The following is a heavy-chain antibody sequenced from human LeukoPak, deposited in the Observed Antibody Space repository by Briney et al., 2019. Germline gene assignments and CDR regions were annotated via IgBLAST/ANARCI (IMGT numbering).Heavy chain of an antibody. Sequence: SETLSLTCAVYGGSFSGYYWSWIRQPPGKGLEWIGEINHSGSTNYNPSLKSRVTISVDTSKNQFSLKLSSVTAADTAVYYCARYRFGSRGYWFDPWGQGTLDTVSS. V-gene: IGHV4-34*01. CDR2: INHSGST. CDR3: ARYRFGSRGYWFDP. D-gene: IGHD3-10*01. J-gene: IGHJ5*02. CDR1: GGSFSGYY.